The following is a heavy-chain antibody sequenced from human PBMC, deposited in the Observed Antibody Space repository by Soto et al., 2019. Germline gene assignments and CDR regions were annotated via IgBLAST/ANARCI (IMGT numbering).Heavy chain of an antibody. CDR2: IYYFGGT. CDR1: GGSISSYY. D-gene: IGHD3-9*01. Sequence: PSETLSLTCTVSGGSISSYYWSWIRQPPGKGLEWIGYIYYFGGTNYNPSLKSRVTISVDTSKNQFSLKLSSVTAADTAVYYCARHSPDFDWLSQFDYWGQGTLVTVSS. CDR3: ARHSPDFDWLSQFDY. J-gene: IGHJ4*02. V-gene: IGHV4-59*08.